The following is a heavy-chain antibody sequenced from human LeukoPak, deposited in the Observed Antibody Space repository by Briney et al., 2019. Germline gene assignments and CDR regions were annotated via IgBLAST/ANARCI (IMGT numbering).Heavy chain of an antibody. Sequence: SETLSLTCTVSGGSISSYYWSWIRQPPGKGMEGIGDIYYSGSTNYNPSLKSRVTISVDTSKNQFSLKLSSVTAADTAVYYCARTPYSSSWSPRAFDIWGQGTMVTVSS. CDR3: ARTPYSSSWSPRAFDI. J-gene: IGHJ3*02. V-gene: IGHV4-59*01. CDR1: GGSISSYY. CDR2: IYYSGST. D-gene: IGHD6-13*01.